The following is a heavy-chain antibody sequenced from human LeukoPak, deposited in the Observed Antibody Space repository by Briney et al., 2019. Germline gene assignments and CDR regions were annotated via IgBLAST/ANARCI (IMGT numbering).Heavy chain of an antibody. V-gene: IGHV3-15*07. CDR3: ATDFYDTT. J-gene: IGHJ5*02. D-gene: IGHD3-22*01. CDR2: IRRNSDGGTV. CDR1: GFTFSDAW. Sequence: GGSLRLSCATSGFTFSDAWMNWVRQAPGKGLEWVGRIRRNSDGGTVDYAAPVKGRFALSRDDSKNTLYLHMSSLQTEDTAVYYCATDFYDTTWGQGTLVTVSS.